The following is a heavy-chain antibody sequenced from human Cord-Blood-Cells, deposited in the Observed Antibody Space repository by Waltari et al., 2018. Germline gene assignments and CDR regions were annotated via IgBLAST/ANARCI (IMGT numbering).Heavy chain of an antibody. J-gene: IGHJ4*02. D-gene: IGHD7-27*01. V-gene: IGHV4-59*01. CDR3: ARVTQGWSWGWGYFDY. CDR1: GGSISSYY. CDR2: IYYSGST. Sequence: QVQLQESGPGLVKPSETLSLTCTVSGGSISSYYWSWIRQPPGKGLEWIGYIYYSGSTNYNPSLKSRGTISVDTSKNQFSLKLSSVTAADTAVYYCARVTQGWSWGWGYFDYWGQGTLVTVSS.